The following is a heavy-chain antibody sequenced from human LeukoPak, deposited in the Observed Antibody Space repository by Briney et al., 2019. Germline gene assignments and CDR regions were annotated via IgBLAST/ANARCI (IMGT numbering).Heavy chain of an antibody. D-gene: IGHD2-15*01. V-gene: IGHV3-21*01. CDR3: ARDWKDIVVVVAAEPDAFDI. Sequence: PGGSLRLSCVASGFTFSSYSMNWVRQAPGKGLEWVSSISSSSSYIYYADSVKGRFTISRDNAKNSLYLQMNSLRAEDTAVYYCARDWKDIVVVVAAEPDAFDIWGQGTIVTVSS. J-gene: IGHJ3*02. CDR1: GFTFSSYS. CDR2: ISSSSSYI.